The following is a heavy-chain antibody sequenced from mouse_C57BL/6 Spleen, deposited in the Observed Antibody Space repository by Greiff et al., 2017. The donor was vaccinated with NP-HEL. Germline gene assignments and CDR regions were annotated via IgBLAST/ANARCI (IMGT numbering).Heavy chain of an antibody. J-gene: IGHJ1*03. D-gene: IGHD1-1*01. Sequence: EVQLQQSGPVLVKPGASVKMSCKASGYTFTDYYMNWVKQSHGKSLEWIGVINPYNGGTSYNQKFKGKATLTVDKSSSTAYMELNSLTSEDSAVYYCARSDYGSSYHWYFDVWGTGTTVTVSS. CDR3: ARSDYGSSYHWYFDV. CDR1: GYTFTDYY. V-gene: IGHV1-19*01. CDR2: INPYNGGT.